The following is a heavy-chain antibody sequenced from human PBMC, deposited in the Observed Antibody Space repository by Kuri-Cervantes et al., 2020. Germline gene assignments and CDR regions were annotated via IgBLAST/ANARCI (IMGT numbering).Heavy chain of an antibody. J-gene: IGHJ6*02. CDR1: GFTVSSNY. Sequence: GESLKISCAASGFTVSSNYMGWVRQAPGKGLEWVSVIYCGGSTYYADSVKGRFTISRDNSKNTLYLQMNSLRAEDTAVYYCARAQNTYYGSRNNYGMDVWGQGTTVTVSS. CDR3: ARAQNTYYGSRNNYGMDV. D-gene: IGHD3-10*01. V-gene: IGHV3-66*01. CDR2: IYCGGST.